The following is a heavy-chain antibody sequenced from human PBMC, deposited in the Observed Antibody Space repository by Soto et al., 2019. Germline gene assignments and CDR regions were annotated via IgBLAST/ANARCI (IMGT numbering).Heavy chain of an antibody. J-gene: IGHJ3*02. Sequence: GESLKISCKGSGYSFTSYWISWVRQMPGKGLEWMGRIDPSDSYTNYSPSFRGHVTISADKSISTAYLQWSSLEASDTAMYHCARSTYSSSSAFRAFDIWGQGTMVTVS. CDR3: ARSTYSSSSAFRAFDI. CDR2: IDPSDSYT. D-gene: IGHD6-6*01. V-gene: IGHV5-10-1*01. CDR1: GYSFTSYW.